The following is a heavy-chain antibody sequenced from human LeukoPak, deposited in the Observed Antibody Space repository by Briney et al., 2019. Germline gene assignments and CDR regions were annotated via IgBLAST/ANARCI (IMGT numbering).Heavy chain of an antibody. D-gene: IGHD3-10*01. Sequence: ASVKVSCKASGYTFTSYDINWVRQATGQGLEWMGWVNPNTGNTGYAQKFQGRVTMTRNTSISTAYMELSSLRSEDTAVYYCARFDVRSYYYYMDVWGKGTTVTVSS. V-gene: IGHV1-8*01. J-gene: IGHJ6*03. CDR2: VNPNTGNT. CDR1: GYTFTSYD. CDR3: ARFDVRSYYYYMDV.